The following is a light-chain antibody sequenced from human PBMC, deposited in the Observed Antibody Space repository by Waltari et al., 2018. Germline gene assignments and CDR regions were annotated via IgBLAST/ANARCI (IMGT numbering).Light chain of an antibody. V-gene: IGKV4-1*01. Sequence: EIVMTQSPESLAVSLGERATINCKSSQSVLKSSTNKNYLAWYQHRPGQPPKLLFYWSSTRESGVPDRFSTSGSGTDFTLTISSLQPEDFATYYCQQSYSTPYTFGQGTKLEIK. J-gene: IGKJ2*01. CDR2: WSS. CDR1: QSVLKSSTNKNY. CDR3: QQSYSTPYT.